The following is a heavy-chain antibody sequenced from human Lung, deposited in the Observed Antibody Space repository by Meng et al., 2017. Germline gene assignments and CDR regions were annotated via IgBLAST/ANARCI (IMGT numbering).Heavy chain of an antibody. CDR3: ARGPTTMAHDFDY. V-gene: IGHV4-34*01. J-gene: IGHJ4*02. CDR2: INHSGST. CDR1: GGSFSDYY. Sequence: QVQLQQGGAGLLTPSEPLSRSCVVAGGSFSDYYWSWIRQPPGKGLEWIGEINHSGSTNYNPSLESRATISVDTSQNNLSLKLSSVTAADSAVYYCARGPTTMAHDFDYWGQGTLVTVSS. D-gene: IGHD4-11*01.